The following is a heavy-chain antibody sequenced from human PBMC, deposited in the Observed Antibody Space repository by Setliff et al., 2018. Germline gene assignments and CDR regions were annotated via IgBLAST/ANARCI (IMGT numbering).Heavy chain of an antibody. D-gene: IGHD3-10*01. J-gene: IGHJ4*02. CDR1: GYTFTGYY. CDR3: ARGLLWFGESHIDY. CDR2: INPNSGDT. V-gene: IGHV1-2*06. Sequence: ASVKVSCKASGYTFTGYYIHWVRQAPGQGLEWMGRINPNSGDTNYAQKFQGRVTMTRDTSISTAYVELSRLRSDDTAVYFCARGLLWFGESHIDYWGQGTLVTVSS.